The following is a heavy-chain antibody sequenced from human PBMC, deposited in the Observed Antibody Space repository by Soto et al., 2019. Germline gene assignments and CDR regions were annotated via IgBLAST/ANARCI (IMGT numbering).Heavy chain of an antibody. Sequence: GGSLRLSCAASGLTFRSYWMHWVRQAPGKGLVWVSRINTDGSVAMYVDSVKGRFTISRDNAKNTLYLHMNSLRADDTAVYYCARLIGNSWLDSWGQGTLVTVSS. D-gene: IGHD2-8*01. CDR3: ARLIGNSWLDS. CDR1: GLTFRSYW. V-gene: IGHV3-74*03. J-gene: IGHJ5*01. CDR2: INTDGSVA.